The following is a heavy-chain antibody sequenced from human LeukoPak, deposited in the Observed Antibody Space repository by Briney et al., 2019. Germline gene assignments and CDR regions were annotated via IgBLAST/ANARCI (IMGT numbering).Heavy chain of an antibody. J-gene: IGHJ3*02. CDR1: GYTFTSYD. CDR2: ISASNGKT. D-gene: IGHD2-15*01. Sequence: ASVKVSCKASGYTFTSYDITWVRQAPGQGLEWVGWISASNGKTDYAQSVQGRVTVTRDTATSTTYMELRSLRSDDTAVYYCTRGKGWHGDPFDIWGQGTLVTVSA. CDR3: TRGKGWHGDPFDI. V-gene: IGHV1-18*01.